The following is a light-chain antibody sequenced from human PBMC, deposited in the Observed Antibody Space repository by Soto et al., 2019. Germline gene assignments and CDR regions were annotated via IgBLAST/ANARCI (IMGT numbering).Light chain of an antibody. V-gene: IGLV1-44*01. CDR1: SSNIGSNT. J-gene: IGLJ1*01. CDR3: AVWDDSLNGYD. Sequence: QLVLTQPPSASGTPGQRVTISCSGSSSNIGSNTVNWYQHLPRAAPKLLIQSNNQRPSGVPDRFSGSQSGTSASLAISGLQSEDEADYYCAVWDDSLNGYDFGTGTKVTVL. CDR2: SNN.